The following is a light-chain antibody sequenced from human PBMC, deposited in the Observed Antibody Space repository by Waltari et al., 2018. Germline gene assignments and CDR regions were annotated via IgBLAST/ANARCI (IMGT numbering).Light chain of an antibody. Sequence: ITCRASESISTWVAWYQHKPGQAPKHLIYRTSNLQSGVPPRFSGSGSGTEFTLTIRSLQPGDFATYFCQQYSYFSTFGQGTKLEIK. J-gene: IGKJ2*01. CDR2: RTS. CDR3: QQYSYFST. CDR1: ESISTW. V-gene: IGKV1-5*03.